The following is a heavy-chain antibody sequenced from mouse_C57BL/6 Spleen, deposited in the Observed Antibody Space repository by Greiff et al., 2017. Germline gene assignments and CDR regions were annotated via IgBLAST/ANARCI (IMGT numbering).Heavy chain of an antibody. CDR2: ISSGGDYI. Sequence: DVMLVESGEGLVKPGGSLKLSCAASGFTFSSYAMSWVRQTPEKRLEWVAYISSGGDYIYYADTVKGRFTISRDNARNTLYLQMSSLKSEDTAMYYCTRDPLITTVVAYWYFDVWGTGTTVTVSS. CDR3: TRDPLITTVVAYWYFDV. V-gene: IGHV5-9-1*02. CDR1: GFTFSSYA. D-gene: IGHD1-1*01. J-gene: IGHJ1*03.